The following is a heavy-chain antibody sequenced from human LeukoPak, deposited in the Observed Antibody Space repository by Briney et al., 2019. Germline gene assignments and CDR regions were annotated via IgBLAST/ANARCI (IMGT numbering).Heavy chain of an antibody. J-gene: IGHJ4*02. CDR1: GYTFTSYG. Sequence: ASVKVSCKASGYTFTSYGISWVRRAPGQGLEWMGWISAYNGNTNYAQKLQGRVTMTTDTSTSTAYMELRSLRSDDTAVYYCARDRKYYYGSGSHYYFDYWGQGTLVTVSS. V-gene: IGHV1-18*01. D-gene: IGHD3-10*01. CDR2: ISAYNGNT. CDR3: ARDRKYYYGSGSHYYFDY.